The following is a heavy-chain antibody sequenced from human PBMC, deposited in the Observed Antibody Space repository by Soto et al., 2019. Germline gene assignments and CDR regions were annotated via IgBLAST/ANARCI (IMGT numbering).Heavy chain of an antibody. CDR2: ISYDGSNK. CDR1: GFTFSSYA. Sequence: QVQLVESGGGVVQPGRSLRLSCAASGFTFSSYAMHWVRQAPGKGLEWVAVISYDGSNKYYADSVKGRFTISRDNSKNTLYLQMNSLRAEDTAVYYCAREKLGLDVWGQGTTVTVSS. J-gene: IGHJ6*02. CDR3: AREKLGLDV. D-gene: IGHD7-27*01. V-gene: IGHV3-30-3*01.